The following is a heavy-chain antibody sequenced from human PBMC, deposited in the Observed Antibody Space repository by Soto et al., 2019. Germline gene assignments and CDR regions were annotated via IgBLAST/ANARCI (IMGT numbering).Heavy chain of an antibody. V-gene: IGHV3-23*01. CDR1: GFTFSGSA. CDR3: ATEAYDSCCYWDS. D-gene: IGHD3-22*01. CDR2: ITSSGSEV. Sequence: PGGSLRLSCAASGFTFSGSAMNWVRQAPGKWLEYVSSITSSGSEVFHAASVKGRFTMCRDNSKNMLYLHINSLTAQDTPVFFCATEAYDSCCYWDSWGQGPRGT. J-gene: IGHJ4*02.